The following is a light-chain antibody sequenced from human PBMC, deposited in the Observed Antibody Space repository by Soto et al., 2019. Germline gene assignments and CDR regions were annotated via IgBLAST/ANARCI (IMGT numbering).Light chain of an antibody. J-gene: IGKJ4*01. CDR2: GAS. Sequence: EIVMTQSPSTLSVSVGERATLSCRASPSVSSNLAWYQQKPGQAPMLLIYGASTRATGIPARFSGSGSGTEFTLTISSLQSEDFVVYYCQQYNNWPLTFGGGTKVEIK. V-gene: IGKV3-15*01. CDR1: PSVSSN. CDR3: QQYNNWPLT.